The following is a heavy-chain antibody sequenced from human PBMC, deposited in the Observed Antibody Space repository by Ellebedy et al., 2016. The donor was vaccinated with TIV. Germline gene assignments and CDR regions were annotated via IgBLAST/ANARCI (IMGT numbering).Heavy chain of an antibody. V-gene: IGHV1-69*04. CDR2: MDPRLGTV. J-gene: IGHJ4*02. CDR3: ARWDGYDEKFQGPFDR. D-gene: IGHD5-24*01. Sequence: AASVKVSCKAPGDTFSNHAFNWVRPAPGQELEWMGRMDPRLGTVKYAQKFQGRVTITADKSTSTAYIELRSLRSDDTAVYYCARWDGYDEKFQGPFDRWGQGTLVTGSS. CDR1: GDTFSNHA.